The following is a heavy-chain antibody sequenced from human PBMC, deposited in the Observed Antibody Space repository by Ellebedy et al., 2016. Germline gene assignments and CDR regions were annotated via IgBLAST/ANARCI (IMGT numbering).Heavy chain of an antibody. CDR2: IYYSGST. V-gene: IGHV4-59*12. J-gene: IGHJ4*02. CDR3: ARLPYYYDSSGYFPPDY. Sequence: SETLSLXXTVSGGSISSYYWSWIRQPPGKGLEWIGYIYYSGSTNYNPSLKSRVTISVDTSKNQFSLKLSSVTAADTAVYYCARLPYYYDSSGYFPPDYWGQGTLVTVSS. CDR1: GGSISSYY. D-gene: IGHD3-22*01.